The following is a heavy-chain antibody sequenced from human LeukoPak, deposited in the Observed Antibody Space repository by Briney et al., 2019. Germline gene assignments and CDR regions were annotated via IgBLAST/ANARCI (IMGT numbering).Heavy chain of an antibody. CDR3: ARCDSSGYYYYYYVDV. Sequence: GGSLRLSCAASGFTFSSYEMNWVRQAPGKGLEWVSYISSSGSTIYYADSVKGRFTISRDNAKNSLYLQMNSLRAEDTAVYYCARCDSSGYYYYYYVDVWGKGTTVTISS. CDR2: ISSSGSTI. D-gene: IGHD3-22*01. V-gene: IGHV3-48*03. CDR1: GFTFSSYE. J-gene: IGHJ6*03.